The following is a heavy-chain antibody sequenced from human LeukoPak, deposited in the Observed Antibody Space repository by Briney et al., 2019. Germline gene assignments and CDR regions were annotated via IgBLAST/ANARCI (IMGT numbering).Heavy chain of an antibody. D-gene: IGHD5-18*01. CDR1: GGSFSGYY. Sequence: SETLSLTCAVYGGSFSGYYWSWIRQPPRKGLEWIGEINHSGSTNYNPSLESRVTISVDTSKNQFSLKLSSVTAADTAVYYCARKGAQGQLWLGPRLYYFDYWGQGTLVTVSS. CDR2: INHSGST. J-gene: IGHJ4*02. CDR3: ARKGAQGQLWLGPRLYYFDY. V-gene: IGHV4-34*01.